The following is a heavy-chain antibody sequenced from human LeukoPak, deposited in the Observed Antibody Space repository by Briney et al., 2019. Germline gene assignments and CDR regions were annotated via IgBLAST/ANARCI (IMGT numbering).Heavy chain of an antibody. J-gene: IGHJ5*02. Sequence: TASETLSLTCTVSGDSISSSSYYWVWLRQPPGKGLEWIATIYYSGSTYYNPSLKSRVTISVDTSKNQFSLKLSSVTAADTAMYYGARQWLVDHNWFDPWGQGTLVTVSS. D-gene: IGHD6-19*01. CDR2: IYYSGST. CDR3: ARQWLVDHNWFDP. CDR1: GDSISSSSYY. V-gene: IGHV4-39*01.